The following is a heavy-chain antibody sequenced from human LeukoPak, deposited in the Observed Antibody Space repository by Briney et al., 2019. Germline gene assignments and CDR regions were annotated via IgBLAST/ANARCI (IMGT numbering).Heavy chain of an antibody. CDR2: INPNSGGT. Sequence: ASVKVSCKASGYTFTGYYMHWVRQAPGQGLEWMGWINPNSGGTNYAQKFQGRVTMTRDTSISTAYMELSRLRSDDTAVYYCARDTYDSSGYYVYWGQGTLVTVSS. J-gene: IGHJ4*02. D-gene: IGHD3-22*01. CDR1: GYTFTGYY. V-gene: IGHV1-2*02. CDR3: ARDTYDSSGYYVY.